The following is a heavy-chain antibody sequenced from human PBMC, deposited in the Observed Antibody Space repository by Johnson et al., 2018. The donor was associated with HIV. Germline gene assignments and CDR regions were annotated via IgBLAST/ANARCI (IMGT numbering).Heavy chain of an antibody. CDR1: GFTFSSYA. Sequence: VQLVESGGDLVKPGGSLRLSCAASGFTFSSYAMSWVRQAPGKGLEWVSAISGSGGSTYYADSVKGRFTISRDNSKNTLYLQMNSLRAEDTAVYYCAKSSGWGHDAFDIWGQGTMVTVSS. V-gene: IGHV3-23*04. D-gene: IGHD6-19*01. J-gene: IGHJ3*02. CDR2: ISGSGGST. CDR3: AKSSGWGHDAFDI.